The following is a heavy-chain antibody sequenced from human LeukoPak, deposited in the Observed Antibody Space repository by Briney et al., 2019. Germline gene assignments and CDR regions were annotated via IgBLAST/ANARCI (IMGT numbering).Heavy chain of an antibody. CDR3: ARGGHSAVAGTTGLDAFDI. V-gene: IGHV3-7*01. J-gene: IGHJ3*02. Sequence: GGSLRLSCAASGFTFSSYWMSWVRQAPGKGLEWVANIKQDGSEKYYVDSVKGRFTISRDNAKNTLYLQMNSLRAEETAEYYCARGGHSAVAGTTGLDAFDIWGQGTMVTVSS. CDR2: IKQDGSEK. D-gene: IGHD6-19*01. CDR1: GFTFSSYW.